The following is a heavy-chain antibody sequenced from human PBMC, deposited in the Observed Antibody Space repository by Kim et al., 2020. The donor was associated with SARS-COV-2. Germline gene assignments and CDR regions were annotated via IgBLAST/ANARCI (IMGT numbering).Heavy chain of an antibody. V-gene: IGHV3-23*01. CDR3: AKGSGYYYGLHWYFDL. Sequence: GGSLRLSCAASGFTFSSYAMSWVRQAPGKGLEWVSAISGSGGSTYYADSVKGRFTISRDNSKNTLYLQMNSLRAEDTAVYYCAKGSGYYYGLHWYFDLWGRGTLVTVSS. J-gene: IGHJ2*01. CDR2: ISGSGGST. CDR1: GFTFSSYA. D-gene: IGHD3-22*01.